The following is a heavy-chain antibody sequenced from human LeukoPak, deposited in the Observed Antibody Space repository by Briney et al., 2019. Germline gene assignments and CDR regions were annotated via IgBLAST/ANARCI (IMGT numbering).Heavy chain of an antibody. D-gene: IGHD5-12*01. V-gene: IGHV4-34*01. CDR1: GGSFSGYY. J-gene: IGHJ5*02. Sequence: KPSETLSLTCAVYGGSFSGYYWSWIRQPPGKGLEGIGEINHSGSTNYNPSLKSRVTISVDTSKNQFSLKLSSVTAADTAVYYCARKASGYDYSWFDPWGQGTLVTVSS. CDR2: INHSGST. CDR3: ARKASGYDYSWFDP.